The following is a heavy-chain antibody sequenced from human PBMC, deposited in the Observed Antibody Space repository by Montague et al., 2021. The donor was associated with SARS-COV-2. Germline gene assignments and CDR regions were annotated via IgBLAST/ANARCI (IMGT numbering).Heavy chain of an antibody. Sequence: SLRLSCAASRFTFSDCYMSWIRQAPGKGLEWISYISGSSSYTSYADSVKGRFTISRDNAKSSLYLQMNSLRAEDTAVYYCARDQSCSNGVCYTRGFDYWGQGTLVTVSS. D-gene: IGHD2-8*01. V-gene: IGHV3-11*05. CDR3: ARDQSCSNGVCYTRGFDY. CDR2: ISGSSSYT. CDR1: RFTFSDCY. J-gene: IGHJ4*02.